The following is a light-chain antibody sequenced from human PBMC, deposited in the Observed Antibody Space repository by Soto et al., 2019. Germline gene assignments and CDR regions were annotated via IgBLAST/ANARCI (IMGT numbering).Light chain of an antibody. CDR3: QQFYNWPRT. CDR1: QSVSSN. Sequence: EIVMTQSPGTLSVSPGERATLSCRASQSVSSNLAWYQQKPGQARRLLIYGASTRATGIPARFSGSGSETEFTLTISSLQSEDFAVYYCQQFYNWPRTFGQGTKVEIK. CDR2: GAS. J-gene: IGKJ1*01. V-gene: IGKV3-15*01.